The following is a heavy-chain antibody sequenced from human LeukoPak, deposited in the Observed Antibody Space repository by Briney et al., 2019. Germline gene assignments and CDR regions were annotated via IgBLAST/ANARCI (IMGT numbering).Heavy chain of an antibody. CDR3: ARSIAARPSSFFDY. J-gene: IGHJ4*02. Sequence: PSETLSLTCAVYGGSFSGYYWSWIRQPPGKGLEWIGEINYSGSTNYNPFLKSRVTISVDTSKNQFSLKLSSVTAADTAVYYCARSIAARPSSFFDYWGQGTLVTVSS. V-gene: IGHV4-34*01. D-gene: IGHD6-6*01. CDR2: INYSGST. CDR1: GGSFSGYY.